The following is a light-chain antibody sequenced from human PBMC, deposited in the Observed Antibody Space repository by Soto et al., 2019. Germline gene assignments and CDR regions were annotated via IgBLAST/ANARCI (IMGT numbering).Light chain of an antibody. J-gene: IGLJ1*01. V-gene: IGLV2-8*01. CDR2: GVT. CDR3: SSYAGNNISPV. Sequence: QSALTQPPSASGSPGQSVTISCSGTSNDIGGFKYVSWYQQHPGKAPKLMIYGVTERPSGVPDRFSGSKSDNTASLTVSGLQADDEADYSCSSYAGNNISPVFGTGTKVTVL. CDR1: SNDIGGFKY.